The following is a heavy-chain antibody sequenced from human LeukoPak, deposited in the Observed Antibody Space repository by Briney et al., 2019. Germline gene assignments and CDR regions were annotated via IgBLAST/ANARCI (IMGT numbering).Heavy chain of an antibody. Sequence: GGSLRLSCAASGFTFSSYSMNWVRQAPGKGLEWVSSISSSSSYIYYADSVKGRFTISRDNAKNSLYLQMNSLRAEDTAVYYCAREGIRCRGPRQTGTCYMDVWGKGTTVTVSS. CDR2: ISSSSSYI. V-gene: IGHV3-21*01. J-gene: IGHJ6*03. CDR1: GFTFSSYS. CDR3: AREGIRCRGPRQTGTCYMDV. D-gene: IGHD1-7*01.